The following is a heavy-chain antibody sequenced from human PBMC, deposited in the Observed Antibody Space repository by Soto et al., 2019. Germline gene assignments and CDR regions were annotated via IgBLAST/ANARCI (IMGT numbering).Heavy chain of an antibody. J-gene: IGHJ4*02. Sequence: EVQLVESGGGLVQSGGSLRLSCEASGFTFSSYWMHWVRQAPGKGLVWVSRIKGDGISTNYADSVKGRFTISRDNAKDTVLLQMNGLSADDTAVYYCARGAMGNYYNDYWGQGILVTVSS. D-gene: IGHD3-10*01. CDR1: GFTFSSYW. CDR2: IKGDGIST. CDR3: ARGAMGNYYNDY. V-gene: IGHV3-74*01.